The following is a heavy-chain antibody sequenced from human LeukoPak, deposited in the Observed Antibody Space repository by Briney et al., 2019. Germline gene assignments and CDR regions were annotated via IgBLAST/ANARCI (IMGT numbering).Heavy chain of an antibody. Sequence: ASVKVSRKASGYTFTSYYMHWVRQAPGQGLEWMGIINPSGGSTSYAQKFQGRVTMTRDTSTSTVYMELSSLRSEDTAVYYCARDPQLWFGESSFDYWGQGTLVTVSS. D-gene: IGHD3-10*01. V-gene: IGHV1-46*01. J-gene: IGHJ4*02. CDR3: ARDPQLWFGESSFDY. CDR1: GYTFTSYY. CDR2: INPSGGST.